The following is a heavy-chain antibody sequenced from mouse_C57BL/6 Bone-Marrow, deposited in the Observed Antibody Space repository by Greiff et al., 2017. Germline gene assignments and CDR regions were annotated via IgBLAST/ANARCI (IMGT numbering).Heavy chain of an antibody. CDR1: GYTFTSYW. CDR3: ARRVYFDY. Sequence: QVQLQQSGAELVRPGTSVKLSCKASGYTFTSYWMHWVKQRPGQGLEWIGVIDPSDSYTNYNQKFKGKATLTVDTSSSTAYMQLSSLTSEDSAVYYCARRVYFDYWGQGTTLTVSS. J-gene: IGHJ2*01. CDR2: IDPSDSYT. V-gene: IGHV1-59*01.